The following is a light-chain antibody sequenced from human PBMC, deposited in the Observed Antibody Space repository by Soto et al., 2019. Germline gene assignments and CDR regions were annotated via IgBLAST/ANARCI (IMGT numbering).Light chain of an antibody. CDR3: QHRSFT. CDR2: DAS. Sequence: EIVLTQSPATLSLSPGERATLSCRASQSVSSYLAWYQQKPGQAPRLLIYDASNRATGIPARFSGSGSGTDFSLTIISLEPEDFAVYYCQHRSFTFGPGTKVDIK. V-gene: IGKV3-11*01. CDR1: QSVSSY. J-gene: IGKJ3*01.